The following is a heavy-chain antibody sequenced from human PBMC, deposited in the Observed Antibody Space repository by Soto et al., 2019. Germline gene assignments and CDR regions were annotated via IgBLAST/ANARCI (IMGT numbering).Heavy chain of an antibody. CDR3: AKIRLRDSSGFGGFDY. CDR2: ISYDGSNK. CDR1: AFTLRSYG. V-gene: IGHV3-30*18. Sequence: QVQLVESGGGVVQPGRSLRLSCAASAFTLRSYGIHWVRQAPGKGLEWVALISYDGSNKYYADSVKGRFSISRDNSKHTLYLQMSSLRAEDTAVYYCAKIRLRDSSGFGGFDYWGQGTLVTVSS. D-gene: IGHD6-25*01. J-gene: IGHJ4*02.